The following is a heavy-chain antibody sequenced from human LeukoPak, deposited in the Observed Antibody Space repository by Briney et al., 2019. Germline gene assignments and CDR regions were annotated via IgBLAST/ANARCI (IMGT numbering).Heavy chain of an antibody. J-gene: IGHJ4*02. CDR3: AKDRAGNSWNFDY. CDR1: GFDFSNNG. Sequence: GGSLRLSCAASGFDFSNNGMHWVRQAPGKSLEWVAFIRYDESNKRYADSVRGRFTISRDTSKNTLFVQMNNLRAEDTAVYYCAKDRAGNSWNFDYWGQGTRVTVSS. D-gene: IGHD6-13*01. V-gene: IGHV3-30*02. CDR2: IRYDESNK.